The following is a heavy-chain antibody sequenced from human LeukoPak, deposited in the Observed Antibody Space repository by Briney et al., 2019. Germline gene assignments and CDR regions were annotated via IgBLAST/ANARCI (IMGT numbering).Heavy chain of an antibody. CDR2: TRDKARGYTT. Sequence: PGGSLRLSCAASGVTLSDHHMDWVRQAPGKGLEWVGRTRDKARGYTTEYAASVKGRFTISRDDSKTLVYLQMNSLRTEDTAVYFCARDGAEGDNSAFDMRGQGTVVTVSS. CDR1: GVTLSDHH. CDR3: ARDGAEGDNSAFDM. D-gene: IGHD3-22*01. V-gene: IGHV3-72*01. J-gene: IGHJ3*02.